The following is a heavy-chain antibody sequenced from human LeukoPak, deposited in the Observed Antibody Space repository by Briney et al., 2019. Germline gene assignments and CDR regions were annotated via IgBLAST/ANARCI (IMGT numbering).Heavy chain of an antibody. CDR3: ARHFPRMAVAGRYFDY. CDR1: GYTFTGYY. V-gene: IGHV1-2*02. CDR2: INPNSGGT. J-gene: IGHJ4*02. Sequence: GASVKVSCKASGYTFTGYYMHWVRQAPGQGLEWMGWINPNSGGTNYAQKFQGRVTMTRDTSISTAYMELSRLRSDDTAVYYCARHFPRMAVAGRYFDYWGQGTLVTVSS. D-gene: IGHD6-19*01.